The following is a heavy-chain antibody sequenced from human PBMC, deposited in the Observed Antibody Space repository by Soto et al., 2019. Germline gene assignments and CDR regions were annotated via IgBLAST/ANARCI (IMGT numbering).Heavy chain of an antibody. Sequence: QVQLVQSGAEVKKPGASVKVSCKASGYTFTSYAMHWVRQAPGQRLEWMGWINAGNGNTKYSQKFQGRVTITRDTSASTAYMELSSLRSEDTAVYYCARPKFYDYGYSGLFDPWGQGTLVTVSS. V-gene: IGHV1-3*01. CDR2: INAGNGNT. CDR1: GYTFTSYA. J-gene: IGHJ5*02. CDR3: ARPKFYDYGYSGLFDP. D-gene: IGHD4-17*01.